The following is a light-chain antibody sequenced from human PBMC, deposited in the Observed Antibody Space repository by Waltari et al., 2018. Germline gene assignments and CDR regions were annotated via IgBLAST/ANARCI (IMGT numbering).Light chain of an antibody. CDR2: DAS. CDR3: QMYVRLPAT. Sequence: SCRASQSVGRSLCQYQQKHGQAPRLLIYDASTRATGIPDRFSGGGSGTDFSLTISRLEPEDFAVYYCQMYVRLPATFGQGTKVEI. CDR1: QSVGRS. J-gene: IGKJ1*01. V-gene: IGKV3-20*01.